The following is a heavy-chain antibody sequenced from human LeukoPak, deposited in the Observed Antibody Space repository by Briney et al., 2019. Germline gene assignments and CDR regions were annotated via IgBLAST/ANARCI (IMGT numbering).Heavy chain of an antibody. Sequence: GEPLKISFKGSGYRFTNYWIGWVLQPPGTSQEWNRVITPGDSDPRYRPSFQGQVTISADSSNSTAYLQGSTLKDSCTAMYYCARRETGERHHDYWGQGTLVTVSS. CDR2: ITPGDSDP. CDR3: ARRETGERHHDY. D-gene: IGHD2-21*01. V-gene: IGHV5-51*01. CDR1: GYRFTNYW. J-gene: IGHJ4*02.